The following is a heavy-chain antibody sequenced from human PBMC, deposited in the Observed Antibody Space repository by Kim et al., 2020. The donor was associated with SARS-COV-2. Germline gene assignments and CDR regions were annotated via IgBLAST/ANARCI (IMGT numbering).Heavy chain of an antibody. CDR3: ARVAYFSPATDYNHKYYGMDV. V-gene: IGHV1-3*01. D-gene: IGHD3-10*01. CDR2: INVGNGNT. J-gene: IGHJ6*02. CDR1: GYTFNSYL. Sequence: ASVKVSCKASGYTFNSYLIHWVRQAPGQRLEWMGWINVGNGNTKYSQRFQGRVTISRDSFANTAFMEVTSLRSEDTAVYFCARVAYFSPATDYNHKYYGMDVWGQGTTVTVSS.